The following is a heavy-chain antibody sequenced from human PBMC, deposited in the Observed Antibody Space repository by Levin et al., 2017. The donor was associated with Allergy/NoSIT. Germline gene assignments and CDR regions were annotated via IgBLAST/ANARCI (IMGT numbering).Heavy chain of an antibody. CDR3: ARDTLQGFDY. CDR1: GFTISNNY. Sequence: GESLKISCAASGFTISNNYMNWVRQAPGKGLEWVSVIYSGGRTYYPDSVKGRFTISRDNSKNTLYLQMNSLRAEDTAVYYCARDTLQGFDYWGQGTLVTVSS. J-gene: IGHJ4*02. CDR2: IYSGGRT. V-gene: IGHV3-53*01.